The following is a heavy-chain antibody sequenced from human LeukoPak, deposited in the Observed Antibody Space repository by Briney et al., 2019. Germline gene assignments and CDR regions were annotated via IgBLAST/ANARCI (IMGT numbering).Heavy chain of an antibody. CDR1: GGSISSSSYY. CDR2: IYYSGST. CDR3: ARLEWFGELLDYYYGMDV. Sequence: SETLSLTCTVSGGSISSSSYYWGWIRQPPGKGLEWIGYIYYSGSTNYNPSLKSRVTISVDTSKNQFSLKLSSVTAADTAVYYCARLEWFGELLDYYYGMDVWGQGTTVTVSS. D-gene: IGHD3-10*01. J-gene: IGHJ6*02. V-gene: IGHV4-61*05.